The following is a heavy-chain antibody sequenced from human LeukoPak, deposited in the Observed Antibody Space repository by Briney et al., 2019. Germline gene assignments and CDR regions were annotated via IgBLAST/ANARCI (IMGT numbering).Heavy chain of an antibody. CDR2: ISSSYNSI. CDR1: GFTFSTYG. CDR3: ARARAPGAFDI. V-gene: IGHV3-21*01. J-gene: IGHJ3*02. D-gene: IGHD6-6*01. Sequence: GGSLRLSCAASGFTFSTYGMNWVRQAPGKGLEWVSSISSSYNSIYYADSVKGRFTIPRDNAKNSLYLQMNSLRAEDTAVYYCARARAPGAFDIWGQGTMVTVSS.